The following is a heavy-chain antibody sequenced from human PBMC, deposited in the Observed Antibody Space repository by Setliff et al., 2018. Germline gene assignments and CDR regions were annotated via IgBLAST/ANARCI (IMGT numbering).Heavy chain of an antibody. CDR1: GGSISRSSYY. V-gene: IGHV4-39*07. J-gene: IGHJ4*02. D-gene: IGHD3-3*01. CDR3: ARRATYYNFWSGYYDY. Sequence: SETLSLTCTVSGGSISRSSYYWGWIRQPPGKGLEWIGSIYHSGSTNYNPSLKSRVTISVDTSKNQFSLKLSSVTAADTAVYYCARRATYYNFWSGYYDYWGQGTLVTVSS. CDR2: IYHSGST.